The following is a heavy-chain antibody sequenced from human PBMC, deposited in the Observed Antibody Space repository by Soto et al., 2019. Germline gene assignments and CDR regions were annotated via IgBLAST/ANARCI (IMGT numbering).Heavy chain of an antibody. CDR3: ARARWYDAFDV. V-gene: IGHV4-38-2*01. J-gene: IGHJ3*01. CDR1: GFFISSGNY. D-gene: IGHD2-15*01. Sequence: SETLSLTCAVSGFFISSGNYWGWIRRPPGKGLEWIGSTFHGGNTYYNPSLKSRVTISVDMSKNQFSLKLNSVTAADTAVYYCARARWYDAFDVWGQGTVVTVSS. CDR2: TFHGGNT.